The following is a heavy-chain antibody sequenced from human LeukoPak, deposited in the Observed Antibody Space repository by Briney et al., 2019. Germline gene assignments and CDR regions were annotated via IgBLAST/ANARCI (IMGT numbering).Heavy chain of an antibody. CDR3: ARHPSATPFDF. J-gene: IGHJ4*02. CDR2: VYHTGNT. V-gene: IGHV4-59*08. Sequence: SETLSLTCSVSGGSVSGSYWSWIRLPPGKGLEWIGYVYHTGNTNYNPSLRSRATISLDTSKNDVTLNLRSVTAADTAIYYCARHPSATPFDFWGRGTLVTVSS. CDR1: GGSVSGSY.